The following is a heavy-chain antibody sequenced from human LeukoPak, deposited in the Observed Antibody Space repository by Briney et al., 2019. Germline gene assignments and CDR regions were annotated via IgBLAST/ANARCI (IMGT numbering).Heavy chain of an antibody. J-gene: IGHJ4*02. Sequence: GGSLRLSCAASGFTFSSYWMHWVRQAPGKGLVWVSRINSDGSSTSYADSVKGRFTISRDNAKNTLYLQMNSLKAEDTAVYYCAMGPYYYDSSGYYYWGQGTLVTVSS. CDR1: GFTFSSYW. V-gene: IGHV3-74*01. D-gene: IGHD3-22*01. CDR3: AMGPYYYDSSGYYY. CDR2: INSDGSST.